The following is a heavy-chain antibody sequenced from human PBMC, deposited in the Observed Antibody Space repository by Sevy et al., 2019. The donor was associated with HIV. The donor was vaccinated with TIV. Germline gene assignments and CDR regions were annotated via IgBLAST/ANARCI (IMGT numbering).Heavy chain of an antibody. V-gene: IGHV4-31*03. J-gene: IGHJ6*03. CDR2: VYYTGNS. D-gene: IGHD2-15*01. Sequence: SETLSLTCTVSGGSINSGAHYWSWIRQHPGKGLEWIGYVYYTGNSYYNPSLKSRVTISVDTSKNQFSLKLSSVTAADTAVYYCARAVLSWSYMDVWGKGTTVTVSS. CDR1: GGSINSGAHY. CDR3: ARAVLSWSYMDV.